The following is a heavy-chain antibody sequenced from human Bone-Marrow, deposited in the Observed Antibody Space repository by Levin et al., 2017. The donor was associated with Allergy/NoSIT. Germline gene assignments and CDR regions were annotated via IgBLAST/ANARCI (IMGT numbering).Heavy chain of an antibody. Sequence: MASETLSLTCTVSGGSISSGNYYWSWIRQPAGERLEWIGRIYTSGSTNYNPSLKSRVTISLDTSKNQFSLKLTSVTAADTAVYYCARVGHVRESSGTSWYSFSYYYMDVWGKGTTVTVSS. CDR3: ARVGHVRESSGTSWYSFSYYYMDV. D-gene: IGHD2-2*02. CDR2: IYTSGST. J-gene: IGHJ6*03. V-gene: IGHV4-61*02. CDR1: GGSISSGNYY.